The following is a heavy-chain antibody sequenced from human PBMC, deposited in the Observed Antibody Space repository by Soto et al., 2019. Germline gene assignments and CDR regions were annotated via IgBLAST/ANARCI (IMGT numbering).Heavy chain of an antibody. J-gene: IGHJ1*01. Sequence: SETLSLTCTVSGDSISSYYWSWIRQPPGKGLEWIAYIYYSGSTDYNPSLKSRVTISEDTSKNQFSLKLSSVTTADTAMYYCARESQYSGWFQHWGQGTLVTVSS. CDR1: GDSISSYY. CDR2: IYYSGST. D-gene: IGHD6-19*01. V-gene: IGHV4-59*01. CDR3: ARESQYSGWFQH.